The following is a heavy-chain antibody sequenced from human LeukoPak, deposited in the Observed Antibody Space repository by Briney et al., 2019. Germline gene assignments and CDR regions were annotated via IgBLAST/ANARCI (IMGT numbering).Heavy chain of an antibody. Sequence: GASVKVSCKASGYTFTSYYMHWVRQAPGQGLEWMGIINPSGGSTSYAQKFQGRVTMTGDTSTNTAYMELSRLRSDDTAVYYCAREYYYGSGSPDAFDIWGQGTMVTVSS. D-gene: IGHD3-10*01. CDR3: AREYYYGSGSPDAFDI. CDR2: INPSGGST. CDR1: GYTFTSYY. V-gene: IGHV1-46*01. J-gene: IGHJ3*02.